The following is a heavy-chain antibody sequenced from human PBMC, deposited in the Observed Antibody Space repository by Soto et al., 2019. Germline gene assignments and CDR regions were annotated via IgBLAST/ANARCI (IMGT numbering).Heavy chain of an antibody. CDR2: TYYRSKWYN. D-gene: IGHD1-1*01. CDR1: GDSVSSNSAA. CDR3: ARDLEYNGNDYDAFDI. V-gene: IGHV6-1*01. J-gene: IGHJ3*02. Sequence: PSQTLSLTCAISGDSVSSNSAAWNWIRQSPSRGLEWLGRTYYRSKWYNDYAVSVKSRVTINPDTSKNQFSLQLNSVTPEDTAVYYCARDLEYNGNDYDAFDIWGQGTMVTVSS.